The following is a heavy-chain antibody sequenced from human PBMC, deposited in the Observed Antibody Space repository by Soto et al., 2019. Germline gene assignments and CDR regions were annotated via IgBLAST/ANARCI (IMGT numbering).Heavy chain of an antibody. CDR3: VKDRGSGSYYYYYYGMGV. D-gene: IGHD3-10*01. V-gene: IGHV3-64D*08. CDR2: ISSNGGST. Sequence: PGGSLRLSCSASGFTFSSYAMHWVRQAPGKGLEYVSAISSNGGSTYYADSVKGRFTISRDNSKNTLYLQMSSLRAEDTAVYYCVKDRGSGSYYYYYYGMGVWGQGTTVTVSS. CDR1: GFTFSSYA. J-gene: IGHJ6*02.